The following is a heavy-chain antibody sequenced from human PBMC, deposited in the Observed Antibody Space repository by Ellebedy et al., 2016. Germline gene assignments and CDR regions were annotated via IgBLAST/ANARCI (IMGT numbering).Heavy chain of an antibody. CDR1: GGTFSSYA. J-gene: IGHJ6*02. Sequence: ASVKVSCXASGGTFSSYAISWVRQAPGQGLEWMGWISAYNGNTNYAQKLQGRVTMTTDTSTSTAYMELRSLRSDDTAVYYCARQGTGSGSYYVEYYYYGMDVWGQGTTVTVSS. D-gene: IGHD3-10*01. V-gene: IGHV1-18*01. CDR2: ISAYNGNT. CDR3: ARQGTGSGSYYVEYYYYGMDV.